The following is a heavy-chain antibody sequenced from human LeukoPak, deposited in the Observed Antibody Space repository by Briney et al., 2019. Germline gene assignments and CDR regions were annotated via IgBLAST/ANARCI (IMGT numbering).Heavy chain of an antibody. D-gene: IGHD2-2*01. CDR3: ARAMPTRRTYDY. V-gene: IGHV4-34*01. CDR2: INHSGST. J-gene: IGHJ4*02. CDR1: GGSFSFYY. Sequence: PSEPRSFTAAFYGGSFSFYYGTGIPQPPGKGLNGIGEINHSGSTNYNPSLKSRVTLSVDTSKNQFSLKLSSVTAADTAVYYCARAMPTRRTYDYWGQGTLVTVSS.